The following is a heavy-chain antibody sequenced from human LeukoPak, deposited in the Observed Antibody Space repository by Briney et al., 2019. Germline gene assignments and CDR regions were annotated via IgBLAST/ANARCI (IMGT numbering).Heavy chain of an antibody. CDR2: IYYSGSI. V-gene: IGHV4-59*01. D-gene: IGHD1-7*01. CDR1: GGSITSYY. J-gene: IGHJ4*02. Sequence: SETLSLTCTVSGGSITSYYWNWIRQPPGKGLEWIGYIYYSGSINYDPSLKRRVTISVDTSKNQFSLKLKSMTAADTAVYYCARAYNWNYWGDGYFDYWGQGTLVTVSS. CDR3: ARAYNWNYWGDGYFDY.